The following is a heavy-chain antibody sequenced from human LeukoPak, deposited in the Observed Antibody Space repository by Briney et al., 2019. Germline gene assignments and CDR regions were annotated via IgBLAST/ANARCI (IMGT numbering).Heavy chain of an antibody. Sequence: PGGSLRLSCAASGFTFSSYDMHWVRQATGKGLEWVSAIGTAGDTYYPGSVKGRFTISRENAKNSLYLQMNSLRAGDTAVYYCARAPGYSGIDYWGQGTLVTVSS. CDR3: ARAPGYSGIDY. V-gene: IGHV3-13*01. J-gene: IGHJ4*02. D-gene: IGHD1-26*01. CDR2: IGTAGDT. CDR1: GFTFSSYD.